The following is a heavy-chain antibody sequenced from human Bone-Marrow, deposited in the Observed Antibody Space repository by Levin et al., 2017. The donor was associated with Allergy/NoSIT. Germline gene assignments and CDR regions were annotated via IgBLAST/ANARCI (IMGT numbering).Heavy chain of an antibody. V-gene: IGHV3-23*01. CDR1: GFTFSNSG. CDR3: AKAMGSCSTIGCYGAFDM. D-gene: IGHD2-8*01. CDR2: IGGSGVNA. J-gene: IGHJ3*02. Sequence: GGSLRLSCAASGFTFSNSGMGWVRQAPGEGLEWVSSIGGSGVNAYYAESVEGRFDISRDNSRNTLYLELNSLRAEDTAIYYCAKAMGSCSTIGCYGAFDMWGQGTRVTVSS.